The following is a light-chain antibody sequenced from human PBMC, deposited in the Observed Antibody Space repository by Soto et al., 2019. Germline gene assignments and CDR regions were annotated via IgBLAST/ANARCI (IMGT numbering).Light chain of an antibody. Sequence: QSVLTQSPSASASLGASVKLTCTLSSGHSSYAIAWHQQQPEKGPRYLMKLNSDGSHSKGDGIPDRFSGSSSGAERYLTISSLQSEDEADYYCQTWGTGIVVCGGGTKLTVL. J-gene: IGLJ2*01. CDR3: QTWGTGIVV. CDR2: LNSDGSH. V-gene: IGLV4-69*01. CDR1: SGHSSYA.